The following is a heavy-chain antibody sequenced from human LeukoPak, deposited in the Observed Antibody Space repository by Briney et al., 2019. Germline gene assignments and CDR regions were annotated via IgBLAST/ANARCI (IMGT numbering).Heavy chain of an antibody. J-gene: IGHJ4*02. CDR1: GFTFRRYS. V-gene: IGHV3-48*01. Sequence: GWSLRLSCAASGFTFRRYSMNWLRQAPGRGLKWVSYISVSCISIYYADYVKGRFTISRDNAKNSLYLQMNSLRAEDTAVYYCARVSQGVIAGYFEYWGQGALVSVSS. CDR2: ISVSCISI. CDR3: ARVSQGVIAGYFEY. D-gene: IGHD2-15*01.